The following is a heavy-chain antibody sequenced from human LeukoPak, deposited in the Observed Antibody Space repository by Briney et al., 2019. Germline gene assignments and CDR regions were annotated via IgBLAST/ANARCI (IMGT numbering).Heavy chain of an antibody. CDR3: AKRIATAGKHYFDN. Sequence: GGSLRLSCAASGFTFSSYSMNWVRQAPGKGLEWVSYISSSSSTIHYADSVKGRFTISRDNAKNSLYLQMNSLRAEDTAVYYCAKRIATAGKHYFDNWGQGTLVTLSS. CDR2: ISSSSSTI. J-gene: IGHJ4*02. CDR1: GFTFSSYS. D-gene: IGHD6-13*01. V-gene: IGHV3-48*01.